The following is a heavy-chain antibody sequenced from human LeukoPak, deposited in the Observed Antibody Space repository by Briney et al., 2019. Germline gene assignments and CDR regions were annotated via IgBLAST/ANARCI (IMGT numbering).Heavy chain of an antibody. CDR2: IYYSGST. CDR3: ARREGYYDLDY. Sequence: SETLSLTCTVSGGSISSSSYYWGWIRRPPGKGLEWIGSIYYSGSTYYNPSLKSRVTISVDTSKNQFSLKLSSVTAADTAVYYCARREGYYDLDYWGQGTLVTVSS. D-gene: IGHD3-22*01. CDR1: GGSISSSSYY. V-gene: IGHV4-39*01. J-gene: IGHJ4*02.